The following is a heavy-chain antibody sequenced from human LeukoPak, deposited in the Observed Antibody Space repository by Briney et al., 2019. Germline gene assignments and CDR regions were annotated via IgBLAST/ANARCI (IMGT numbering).Heavy chain of an antibody. J-gene: IGHJ6*02. Sequence: SGGSLRLSCAASGFTFSSYPMSWVRQAPGKGLEWVSAISGSGGSTYYADSVKGRFTISRDNSKNTLYLQMNSLRAEDTAVYYCAKGEVRGVYYYYYGMDVWGQGTTVTVSS. D-gene: IGHD3-10*01. V-gene: IGHV3-23*01. CDR2: ISGSGGST. CDR3: AKGEVRGVYYYYYGMDV. CDR1: GFTFSSYP.